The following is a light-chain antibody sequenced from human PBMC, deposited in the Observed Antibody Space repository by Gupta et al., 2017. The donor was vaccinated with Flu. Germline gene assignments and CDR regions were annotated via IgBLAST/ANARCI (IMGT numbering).Light chain of an antibody. V-gene: IGLV2-14*01. CDR2: DVS. Sequence: QSALTQPASVSGSPGQSITISCTGTRSDVGRSDSVSWYQQHPGKAPKLLIYDVSNRPSGVSSRFSGSKSGNTASLTISGLQAEDETDYYCSSYTSISTFYVFGTGTKVTVL. CDR1: RSDVGRSDS. CDR3: SSYTSISTFYV. J-gene: IGLJ1*01.